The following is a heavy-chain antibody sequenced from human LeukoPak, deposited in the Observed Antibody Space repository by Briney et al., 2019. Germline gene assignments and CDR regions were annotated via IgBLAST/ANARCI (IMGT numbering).Heavy chain of an antibody. V-gene: IGHV3-9*01. CDR1: GFTFDDYA. Sequence: PGGSLRLSCAASGFTFDDYAMHWVRQAPGKGLEWVSGISWNSGSIGYADSVKGRFTISRDNAKNSLYLQMNSLRAEDTALYYCAKDATRHIAAAGDHWGQGTLVTVSS. CDR3: AKDATRHIAAAGDH. D-gene: IGHD6-13*01. J-gene: IGHJ4*02. CDR2: ISWNSGSI.